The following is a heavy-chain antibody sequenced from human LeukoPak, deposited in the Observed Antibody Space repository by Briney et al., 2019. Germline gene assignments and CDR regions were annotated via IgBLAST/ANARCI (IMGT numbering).Heavy chain of an antibody. D-gene: IGHD2-21*02. CDR1: GYTFTGYY. Sequence: ASVKVSCTASGYTFTGYYMHWGRQAAGQGLEWMGWINPNSGGTNYAQKFQGRGTMTRDTSISTAYMELSRLRSDDTAVDYCARESCGGGCDDFDDWGQGTLVTVSS. CDR3: ARESCGGGCDDFDD. V-gene: IGHV1-2*02. CDR2: INPNSGGT. J-gene: IGHJ4*02.